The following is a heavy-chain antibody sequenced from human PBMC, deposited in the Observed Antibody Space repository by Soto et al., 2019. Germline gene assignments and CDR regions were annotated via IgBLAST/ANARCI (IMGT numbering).Heavy chain of an antibody. Sequence: ASVKVSCKASGGTFSSYAISWVRQAPGQGLEWMGGIIPIFGTANYAQKFQGRVTITADESTSTAYMELSSLRSEDTAVYYCACPPGYYYDSSGHWDYWGQGTLVTVSS. CDR3: ACPPGYYYDSSGHWDY. CDR1: GGTFSSYA. J-gene: IGHJ4*02. V-gene: IGHV1-69*13. D-gene: IGHD3-22*01. CDR2: IIPIFGTA.